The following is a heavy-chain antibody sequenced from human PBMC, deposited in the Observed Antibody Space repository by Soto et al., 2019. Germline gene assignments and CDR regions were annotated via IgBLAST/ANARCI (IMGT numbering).Heavy chain of an antibody. V-gene: IGHV1-18*04. D-gene: IGHD2-2*01. CDR3: ARQGVQVPAAINYYYYYGMDV. CDR1: GYTFTSYG. J-gene: IGHJ6*02. Sequence: GASVKVSCKASGYTFTSYGISWVRQAPGQGLEWMGWISAYNGNTNYAQKLQGRVTMTTDTSTSTAYMELRSLRSDDTAVYYCARQGVQVPAAINYYYYYGMDVWGQGNTVTV. CDR2: ISAYNGNT.